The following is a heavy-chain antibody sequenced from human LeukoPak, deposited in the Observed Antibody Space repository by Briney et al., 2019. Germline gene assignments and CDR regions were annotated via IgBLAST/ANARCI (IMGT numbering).Heavy chain of an antibody. D-gene: IGHD3-22*01. J-gene: IGHJ4*02. Sequence: GGSLRLSCVASGFTFNIYAIGWVRQAPGKGLEWVSSITSRDGTTFYTDSVKGRFTISRDNSKNTLYLQLNSLRAEDTAVYYCARDRPNYYHSSGHYYRRDGDFWGQGTLVTVSS. CDR2: ITSRDGTT. V-gene: IGHV3-23*01. CDR3: ARDRPNYYHSSGHYYRRDGDF. CDR1: GFTFNIYA.